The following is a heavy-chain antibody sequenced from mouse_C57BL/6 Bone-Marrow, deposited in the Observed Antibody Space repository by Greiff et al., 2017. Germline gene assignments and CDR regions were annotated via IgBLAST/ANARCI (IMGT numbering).Heavy chain of an antibody. Sequence: QVQLQQPGAELVKPGASVKMSCKASGYTFTSYWITWVKQRPGQGLEWIGDIYPGSGSTNYNEKFKSKATLTVDTSSSTAYMQLSSLTSEDSAVYYCAMRRAADYDYDERDFDYWGQGTTLTVSS. CDR2: IYPGSGST. CDR1: GYTFTSYW. CDR3: AMRRAADYDYDERDFDY. J-gene: IGHJ2*01. V-gene: IGHV1-55*01. D-gene: IGHD2-4*01.